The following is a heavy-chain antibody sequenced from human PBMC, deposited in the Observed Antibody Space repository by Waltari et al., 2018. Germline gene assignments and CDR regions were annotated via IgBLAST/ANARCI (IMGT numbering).Heavy chain of an antibody. Sequence: QVQLQESGPGLVRPSETLSLTCDVSGYFINTGFFWGWIRQPPGKGLEWIGNIYHDGTNYYNPSLKHRVMRALDTSKNQFSLRLNFVDVDDTAVYYCARQTLGYCTSAACRRLETWGQGILVTVSS. D-gene: IGHD2-2*03. CDR3: ARQTLGYCTSAACRRLET. CDR2: IYHDGTN. CDR1: GYFINTGFF. V-gene: IGHV4-38-2*01. J-gene: IGHJ5*02.